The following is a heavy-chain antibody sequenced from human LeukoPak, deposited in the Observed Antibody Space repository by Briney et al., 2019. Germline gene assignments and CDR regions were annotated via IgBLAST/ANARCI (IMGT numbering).Heavy chain of an antibody. V-gene: IGHV4-39*07. CDR3: ARDRYYYDSSGYSNWFDP. J-gene: IGHJ5*02. Sequence: SETLSLTCTVSGGSISSSSYYWGWIRQPPGKGLEWIGSIYYSGSTYYNPSLKSRVTISVDTSKNQFSLKLSSVTAADTAVYYCARDRYYYDSSGYSNWFDPWGQGTLVTVSS. CDR1: GGSISSSSYY. D-gene: IGHD3-22*01. CDR2: IYYSGST.